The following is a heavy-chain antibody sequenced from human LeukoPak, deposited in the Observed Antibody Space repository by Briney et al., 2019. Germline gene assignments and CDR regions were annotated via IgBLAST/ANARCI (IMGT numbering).Heavy chain of an antibody. V-gene: IGHV4-34*01. J-gene: IGHJ3*02. CDR2: INHSGST. CDR3: ARERVPAANGAFDI. CDR1: GGSFSGYY. D-gene: IGHD2-2*01. Sequence: SETLSLTCAVYGGSFSGYYWSRIRQPPGKGLKWIGEINHSGSTNYNPSLKSRVTISVDTSKNQFSLKLSSVTAADTAVYYCARERVPAANGAFDIWGQGTMVTVSS.